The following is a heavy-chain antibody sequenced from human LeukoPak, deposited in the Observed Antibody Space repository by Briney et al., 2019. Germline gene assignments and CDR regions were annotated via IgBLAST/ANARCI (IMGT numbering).Heavy chain of an antibody. Sequence: PSETLSLTCTVSGGSISTNYWSWIRQPPGKGLEWIGYINYSGSTNYSPSLKSRVTISVDTSKNRFSLRLSSLTAADTAVYFCAGGGWSFDAFDFWGQGTMVTVSS. D-gene: IGHD6-19*01. CDR3: AGGGWSFDAFDF. V-gene: IGHV4-59*08. CDR1: GGSISTNY. CDR2: INYSGST. J-gene: IGHJ3*01.